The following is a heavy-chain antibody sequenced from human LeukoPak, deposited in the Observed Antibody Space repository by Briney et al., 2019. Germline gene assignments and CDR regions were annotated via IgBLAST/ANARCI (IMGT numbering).Heavy chain of an antibody. Sequence: GESLKISCKGSGYSFTSYRIGWVRQMPGKGLEWMGIIYPVDSDTTYSPSFQGQVTISADKSITTAYLQWSSLKASDTAMYYCARRRSSTNDAFDIWGQGTMVTVSS. J-gene: IGHJ3*02. CDR1: GYSFTSYR. CDR2: IYPVDSDT. D-gene: IGHD2-8*01. CDR3: ARRRSSTNDAFDI. V-gene: IGHV5-51*01.